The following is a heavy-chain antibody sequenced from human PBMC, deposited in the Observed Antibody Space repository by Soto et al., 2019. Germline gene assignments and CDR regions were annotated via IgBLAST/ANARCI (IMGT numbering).Heavy chain of an antibody. J-gene: IGHJ4*02. CDR2: ISYDGRNK. CDR1: GFTFSSYG. CDR3: AKGGIQWELLR. Sequence: QVQLVESGGGVVQPGRSLRLSCAASGFTFSSYGMHWVRQAPGKGLEWGAVISYDGRNKYYADSVKGRFTISRDNSKNTLYLQMNSLRAEDTAVYYCAKGGIQWELLRWGQGTLVTVSS. V-gene: IGHV3-30*18. D-gene: IGHD1-26*01.